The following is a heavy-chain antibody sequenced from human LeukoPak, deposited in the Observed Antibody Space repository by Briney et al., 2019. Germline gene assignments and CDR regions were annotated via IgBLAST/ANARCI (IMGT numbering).Heavy chain of an antibody. CDR1: GFTFSSYW. D-gene: IGHD3-22*01. CDR2: INSDGSST. Sequence: PGGSLRLSCAASGFTFSSYWMHWVRQAPGKGLVWVSHINSDGSSTTYADSVKGRFTISRDNAKNTLYLQMNSLRAEDTAVYHCATHYYDSSGYYYDHAFDIWGQGTMVTVSS. J-gene: IGHJ3*02. V-gene: IGHV3-74*01. CDR3: ATHYYDSSGYYYDHAFDI.